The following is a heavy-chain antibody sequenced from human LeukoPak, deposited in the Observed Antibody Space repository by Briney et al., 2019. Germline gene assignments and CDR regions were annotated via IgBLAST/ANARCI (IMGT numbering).Heavy chain of an antibody. Sequence: PSETLSLTCTVSGGSISSSSYYWGWIRQPPGKGLEWIGSIYYSGSTYYNPSLRSRVTISVDTSKNQFSLKLSSVTAADTALYYCARGVTNYNWFDPWGQGTLVTVSS. V-gene: IGHV4-39*07. CDR1: GGSISSSSYY. CDR2: IYYSGST. J-gene: IGHJ5*02. D-gene: IGHD1-7*01. CDR3: ARGVTNYNWFDP.